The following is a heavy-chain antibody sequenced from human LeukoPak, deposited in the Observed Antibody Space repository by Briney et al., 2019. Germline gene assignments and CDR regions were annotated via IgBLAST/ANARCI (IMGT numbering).Heavy chain of an antibody. D-gene: IGHD3-9*01. CDR2: IRYDGSNK. Sequence: GGSLRLSCAASGFTFSSYGMHWVRQAPGKGLEWVAFIRYDGSNKYYADSVKGRFTISRDNSKNTLYLQMNSLRAEDTAVYYCARDRLVLRYFDWLATGEYGMDVWGQGTTVTVSS. V-gene: IGHV3-30*02. CDR1: GFTFSSYG. CDR3: ARDRLVLRYFDWLATGEYGMDV. J-gene: IGHJ6*02.